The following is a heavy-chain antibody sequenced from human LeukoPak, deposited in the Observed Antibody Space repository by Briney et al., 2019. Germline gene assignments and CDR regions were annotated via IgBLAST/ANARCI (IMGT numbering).Heavy chain of an antibody. J-gene: IGHJ4*02. D-gene: IGHD3-22*01. CDR2: IYYSGST. CDR3: ARRYYYDSSGYQYYFDY. V-gene: IGHV4-30-4*01. CDR1: GGAISSGDYY. Sequence: SQTLSLTCTVSGGAISSGDYYWSWIRQPPGKGLEWLGYIYYSGSTYYNPSLKSRVTISVDTSKNQFSLKLSSVTAADTAVYYCARRYYYDSSGYQYYFDYWGQGTLVTVSS.